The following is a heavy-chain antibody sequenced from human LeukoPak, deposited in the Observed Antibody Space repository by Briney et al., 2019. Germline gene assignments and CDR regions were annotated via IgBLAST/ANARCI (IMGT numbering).Heavy chain of an antibody. CDR3: ASQSLTYYYDSSGQHDAFDI. CDR1: GFTVSSNY. D-gene: IGHD3-22*01. V-gene: IGHV3-53*01. CDR2: IYSGGST. J-gene: IGHJ3*02. Sequence: GGSLRLSCAASGFTVSSNYMSWVRQAPGKGLEWVSVIYSGGSTYYADSVKGRFTISRDNSKNTLYLQMNSLRAEDTAVYYCASQSLTYYYDSSGQHDAFDIWGQGKMVTVSS.